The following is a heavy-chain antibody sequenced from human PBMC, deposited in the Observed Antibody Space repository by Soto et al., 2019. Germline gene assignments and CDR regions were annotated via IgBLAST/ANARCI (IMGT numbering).Heavy chain of an antibody. Sequence: GGSLRLSCAASGFTFSSHWMSWVRQAPGKGLEWVANIKEDGSEKYYVDSGKGRFTVSRANVKNSLYLEMNSLGAEDTALYYCARVDFWSGYWGLDYWGQGTLVTVSS. CDR2: IKEDGSEK. D-gene: IGHD3-3*01. CDR3: ARVDFWSGYWGLDY. CDR1: GFTFSSHW. V-gene: IGHV3-7*01. J-gene: IGHJ4*02.